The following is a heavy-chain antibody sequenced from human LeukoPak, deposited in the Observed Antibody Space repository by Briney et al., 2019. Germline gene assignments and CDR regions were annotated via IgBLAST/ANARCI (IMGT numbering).Heavy chain of an antibody. CDR3: ARGRRGYSGYDRGYSYGPAVLQYFDY. CDR2: INYSGST. V-gene: IGHV4-31*03. Sequence: PSESLSLTCTVSGGSISSGGHFWSWIRQHPGKGPEWIGYINYSGSTYYNPSLKSRVTISVDTSKNQFSLRLSSVTAADTAVYYCARGRRGYSGYDRGYSYGPAVLQYFDYWGQGTLVTVSS. CDR1: GGSISSGGHF. D-gene: IGHD5-12*01. J-gene: IGHJ4*02.